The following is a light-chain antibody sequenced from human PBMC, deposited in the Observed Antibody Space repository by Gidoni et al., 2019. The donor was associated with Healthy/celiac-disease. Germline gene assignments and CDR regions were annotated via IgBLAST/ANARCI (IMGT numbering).Light chain of an antibody. Sequence: SYELTHPPSVSVSPGQTARITCSGDALPKQYAYWYQQKPGEAPVLVIYKDSERPSGIPERFSGASSGTTVTLTISGVQAEDEADYYGQSADSSGTGVFGGGTKLTVL. CDR3: QSADSSGTGV. CDR1: ALPKQY. CDR2: KDS. V-gene: IGLV3-25*03. J-gene: IGLJ2*01.